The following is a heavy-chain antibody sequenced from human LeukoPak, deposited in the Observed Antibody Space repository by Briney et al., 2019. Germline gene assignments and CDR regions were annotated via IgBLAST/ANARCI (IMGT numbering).Heavy chain of an antibody. Sequence: GGSLRLSCAVSGISLSNYGMSWVRKAPGKGLEWVAGISGSGGGTNYADSVKGRFTISRDNPKNTLYLQMNRLRAEDTAVYFCAKRGVVIRVILVGFHKEAYYFDSWGQGALVTVSS. CDR3: AKRGVVIRVILVGFHKEAYYFDS. CDR2: ISGSGGGT. D-gene: IGHD3-22*01. CDR1: GISLSNYG. J-gene: IGHJ4*02. V-gene: IGHV3-23*01.